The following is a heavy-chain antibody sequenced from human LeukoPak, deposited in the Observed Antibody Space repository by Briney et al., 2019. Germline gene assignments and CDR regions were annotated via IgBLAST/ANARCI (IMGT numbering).Heavy chain of an antibody. CDR3: ARDRPYTGGWRGFDY. J-gene: IGHJ4*02. D-gene: IGHD6-19*01. CDR2: IIPMFGIA. Sequence: SMKVSCKASGGTFSRYAISWVRQAPGQGLEWMGGIIPMFGIANYAQKFQGRVTITADESTSTAYMELSSLRSEDTAVYYCARDRPYTGGWRGFDYWGQGTLVTVSS. CDR1: GGTFSRYA. V-gene: IGHV1-69*13.